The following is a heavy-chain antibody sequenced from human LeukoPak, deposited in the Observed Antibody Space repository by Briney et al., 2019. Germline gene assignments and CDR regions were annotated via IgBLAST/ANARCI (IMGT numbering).Heavy chain of an antibody. Sequence: GASVKVSCKASGGTFSSYTISWVRQAPGQGLEWMGGIIPIFGTANYAQKFQGRVTITADESASTAYMELSSLRSEDTAVYYCARGDWVAARPFYYWGQGTLVTVSS. CDR1: GGTFSSYT. CDR3: ARGDWVAARPFYY. CDR2: IIPIFGTA. D-gene: IGHD6-6*01. J-gene: IGHJ4*02. V-gene: IGHV1-69*13.